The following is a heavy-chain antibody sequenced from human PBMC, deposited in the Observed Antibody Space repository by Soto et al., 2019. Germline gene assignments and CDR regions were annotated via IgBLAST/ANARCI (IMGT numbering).Heavy chain of an antibody. D-gene: IGHD7-27*01. V-gene: IGHV1-3*01. Sequence: QVHLVQSGAEVRKPGASVKVSCKASGYTFSSYAMHWVRQAPGQRLEWMGWINAGYGNTKSSQKFQDRVTISRDTSASTAYMELTSLRSEDTAVYYCAIDTGDGTFDFWDQGTLVTVSS. CDR3: AIDTGDGTFDF. CDR2: INAGYGNT. J-gene: IGHJ4*02. CDR1: GYTFSSYA.